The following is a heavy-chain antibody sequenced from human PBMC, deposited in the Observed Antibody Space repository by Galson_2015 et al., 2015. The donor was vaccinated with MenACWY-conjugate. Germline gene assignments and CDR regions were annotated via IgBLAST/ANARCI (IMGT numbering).Heavy chain of an antibody. J-gene: IGHJ6*03. CDR2: INGDESTT. V-gene: IGHV3-74*01. D-gene: IGHD6-13*01. CDR1: GFTFSTYW. Sequence: SLRLSCAVSGFTFSTYWMHWVRQIPGKGLASVSCINGDESTTDYAASVKGRFTISRDNAKNALFLQMNRLRTEDTAVYYCARVPPGSSWYGPYYYYYYYMDVWGKGTTVTVSS. CDR3: ARVPPGSSWYGPYYYYYYYMDV.